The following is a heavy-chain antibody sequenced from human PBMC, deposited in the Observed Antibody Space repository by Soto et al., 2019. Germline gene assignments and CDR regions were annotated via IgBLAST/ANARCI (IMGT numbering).Heavy chain of an antibody. D-gene: IGHD3-10*01. J-gene: IGHJ4*02. CDR2: IYYSGST. CDR3: ARHPPLGPYYYYGSGSYFDY. Sequence: PSETLSLTCTVSGGSISSSSYYWGWIRQPPGKGLEWIGSIYYSGSTYYNPSLKSRVTISVDTSKNQFSLKLSSVTAADTAVYYCARHPPLGPYYYYGSGSYFDYWGQGTLVTVSS. V-gene: IGHV4-39*01. CDR1: GGSISSSSYY.